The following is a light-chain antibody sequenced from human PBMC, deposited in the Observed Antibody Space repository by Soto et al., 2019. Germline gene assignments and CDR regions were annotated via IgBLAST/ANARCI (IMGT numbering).Light chain of an antibody. Sequence: EIVLTQSPATLSLSPGERATLSCRASQSVSRYLAWYQQKPGKAPRLLIYDASNRATGIPTRFSGSGSGTDFALTISSLEAEDFAVYYCQQRSNWPSTFGGGTKVEFK. J-gene: IGKJ4*01. CDR3: QQRSNWPST. CDR2: DAS. CDR1: QSVSRY. V-gene: IGKV3-11*01.